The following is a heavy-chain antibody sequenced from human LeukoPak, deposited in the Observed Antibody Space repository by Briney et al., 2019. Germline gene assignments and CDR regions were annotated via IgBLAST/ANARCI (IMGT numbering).Heavy chain of an antibody. V-gene: IGHV1-2*06. J-gene: IGHJ4*02. D-gene: IGHD3-10*01. CDR3: ARDFYGSRPGAFDY. CDR2: INPNSSAS. Sequence: SVKVSCKASGYSFSGHYIHWVRQAPGQGLEWMGQINPNSSASHYAQKFQDRVTMTSDTSINMSYMELRSLRSDDTAVYYCARDFYGSRPGAFDYWGQGTLITVSS. CDR1: GYSFSGHY.